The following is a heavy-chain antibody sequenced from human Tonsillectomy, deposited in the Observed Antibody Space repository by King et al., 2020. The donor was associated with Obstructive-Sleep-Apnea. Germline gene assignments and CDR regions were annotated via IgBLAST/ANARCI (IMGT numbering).Heavy chain of an antibody. CDR3: AREQWYRYDY. CDR1: GFSLSDYY. CDR2: ISNSDDYT. D-gene: IGHD2-8*01. Sequence: HVQLVESGGVLVRPGGSLRLSCAASGFSLSDYYMSWIRQAPGKGLEWVSCISNSDDYTNYSDSVKGRFTISRDNAKNSVYLQMNSLGVEDTAVYYCAREQWYRYDYWGQGTLVTVSS. V-gene: IGHV3-11*06. J-gene: IGHJ4*02.